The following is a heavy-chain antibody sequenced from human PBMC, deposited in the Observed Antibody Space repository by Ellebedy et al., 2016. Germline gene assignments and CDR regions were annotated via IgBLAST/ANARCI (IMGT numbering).Heavy chain of an antibody. J-gene: IGHJ6*03. CDR2: ISSNGGST. V-gene: IGHV3-64*04. CDR3: ARDRSSSGWEDYYYMDV. CDR1: GFTFSSYA. D-gene: IGHD6-19*01. Sequence: GGSLRLSXSASGFTFSSYAMHWVRQAPGKGLEYVSAISSNGGSTYYADSVKGRFTISRDNAKNSLYLQMNSLRDEDTAVYYCARDRSSSGWEDYYYMDVWGKGTTVTVSS.